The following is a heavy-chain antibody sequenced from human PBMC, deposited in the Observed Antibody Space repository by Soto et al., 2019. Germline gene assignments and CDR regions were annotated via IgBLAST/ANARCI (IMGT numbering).Heavy chain of an antibody. D-gene: IGHD3-22*01. CDR1: GGSINNFY. CDR3: ARSSGYATPLDQ. Sequence: QVQLQESGPGLVKPSETLSLTCAVSGGSINNFYWSWIRQPPGKALEWIGYIYFRGTTYYHPSLESRVTLSLDASKNQFSLNLSSMTAADTAVYYFARSSGYATPLDQWGQGTLVTVSS. CDR2: IYFRGTT. V-gene: IGHV4-59*01. J-gene: IGHJ4*02.